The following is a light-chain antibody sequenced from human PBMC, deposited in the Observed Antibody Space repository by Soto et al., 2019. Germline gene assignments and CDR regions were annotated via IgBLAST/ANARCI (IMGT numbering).Light chain of an antibody. J-gene: IGKJ4*01. V-gene: IGKV1-27*01. CDR3: QNSISAPLT. CDR2: ATS. CDR1: QDISNS. Sequence: DIQMTQSPSSLSASVGDRVTITCRASQDISNSLAWYQQKPGKVPKILIYATSILQSGVPARFSSSGSGTDFTLTISRLPAEDVATYYCQNSISAPLTFSGGTKVEI.